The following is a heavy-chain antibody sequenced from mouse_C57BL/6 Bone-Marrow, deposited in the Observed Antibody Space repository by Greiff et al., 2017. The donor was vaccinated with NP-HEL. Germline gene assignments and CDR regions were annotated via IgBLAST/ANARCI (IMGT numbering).Heavy chain of an antibody. V-gene: IGHV14-4*01. CDR1: GFNIKDDY. J-gene: IGHJ2*01. Sequence: EVNVVESGAELVRPGASVKLSCTASGFNIKDDYMHWVKQRPEQGLEWIGWIDPENGDTEYASKFQGKATITADTSSNTAYLQLSSLTSEDTAVYYCTTDKGDYWGQGTTLTVSS. CDR3: TTDKGDY. CDR2: IDPENGDT.